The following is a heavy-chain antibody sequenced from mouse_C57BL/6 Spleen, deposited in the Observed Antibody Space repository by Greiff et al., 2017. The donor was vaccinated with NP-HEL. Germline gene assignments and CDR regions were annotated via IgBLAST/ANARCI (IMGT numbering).Heavy chain of an antibody. CDR2: IHPNSGST. CDR1: GYTFTSYW. Sequence: QVHVKQPGAELVKPGASVKLSCKASGYTFTSYWMHWVKQRPGQGLEWIGMIHPNSGSTNYNEKFKSKATLTVDKSSSTAYMQLSSLTSEDSAVYYCARGVVAIDYWGQGTTLTVSS. D-gene: IGHD1-1*01. J-gene: IGHJ2*01. CDR3: ARGVVAIDY. V-gene: IGHV1-64*01.